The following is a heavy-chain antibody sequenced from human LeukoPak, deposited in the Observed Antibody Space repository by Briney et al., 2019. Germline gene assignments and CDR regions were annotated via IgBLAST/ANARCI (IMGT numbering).Heavy chain of an antibody. CDR1: GGSISSYY. V-gene: IGHV4-59*01. Sequence: SETLSLTCTVSGGSISSYYWSWIRQPPGKGLEWIGYVYYSGNTNYNPSLKSRVTISADTSKNQFSLKLNSLTTADTAVYYCTRGAGWLIDYWGQGILVTVSS. CDR3: TRGAGWLIDY. J-gene: IGHJ4*02. CDR2: VYYSGNT. D-gene: IGHD3-16*01.